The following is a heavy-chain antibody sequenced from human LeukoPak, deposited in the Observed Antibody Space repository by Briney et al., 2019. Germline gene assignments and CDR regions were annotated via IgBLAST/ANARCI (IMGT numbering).Heavy chain of an antibody. CDR2: ISPDGSRT. V-gene: IGHV3-74*01. CDR3: ARVSSLWSFDY. D-gene: IGHD3-10*01. CDR1: GFTFSTHW. Sequence: GGSLRLSCAASGFTFSTHWTHWVRQTPGKGLVWVSRISPDGSRTAYADSVKGRFTISRDNARDTLYLQLNSLGAEDTAVYYCARVSSLWSFDYWGQGTLVTVSS. J-gene: IGHJ4*02.